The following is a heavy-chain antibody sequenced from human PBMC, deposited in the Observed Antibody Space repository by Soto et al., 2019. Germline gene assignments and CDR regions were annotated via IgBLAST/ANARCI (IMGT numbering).Heavy chain of an antibody. Sequence: SGAEVKKPGASVKVSCQGSGYAFTTYGITWVRQAPGQGLEWMGWISAHNGNTNYAQKLQGRVTVTRDTSTSTAYMELRSLRSDDTAVYYCARGRYGDYWGQGALVTVSS. D-gene: IGHD1-1*01. J-gene: IGHJ4*02. CDR3: ARGRYGDY. CDR1: GYAFTTYG. CDR2: ISAHNGNT. V-gene: IGHV1-18*01.